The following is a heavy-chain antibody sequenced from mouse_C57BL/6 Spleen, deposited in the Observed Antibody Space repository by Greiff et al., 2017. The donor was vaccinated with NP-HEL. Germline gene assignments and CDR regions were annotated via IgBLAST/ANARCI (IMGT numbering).Heavy chain of an antibody. D-gene: IGHD1-1*01. J-gene: IGHJ4*01. CDR3: AGGDYYGSSHYAMDY. CDR1: GYTFTDYY. Sequence: VQLKQSGPVLVKPGASVKMSCKASGYTFTDYYMNWVKQSHGKSLEWIGVINPYNGGTSYNQKFKGKATLTVDKSSSTAYMELNSLTSEDSAVYYCAGGDYYGSSHYAMDYWGQGTSVTVSS. CDR2: INPYNGGT. V-gene: IGHV1-19*01.